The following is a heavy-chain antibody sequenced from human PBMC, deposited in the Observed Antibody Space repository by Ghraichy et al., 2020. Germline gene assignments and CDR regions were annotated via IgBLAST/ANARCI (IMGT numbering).Heavy chain of an antibody. CDR3: ARGEDSAKVHH. V-gene: IGHV4-34*01. CDR2: IHPSGST. CDR1: GGSFSGHY. D-gene: IGHD3-22*01. J-gene: IGHJ1*01. Sequence: SETLSLTCAVFGGSFSGHYRVWLRQPPGKGLEWIGEIHPSGSTKHNPSLASRVTLSEDTSKNQFSLRLSSVTAADTAVYYCARGEDSAKVHHWGQGTLVTVSS.